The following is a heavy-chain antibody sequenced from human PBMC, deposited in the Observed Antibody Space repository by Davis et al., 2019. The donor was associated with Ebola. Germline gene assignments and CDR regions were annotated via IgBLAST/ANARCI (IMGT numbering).Heavy chain of an antibody. Sequence: PGGSLRLSCAASGFTFSSYSMNWVRQAPGKGLEWLSYISFSGSTIYYADSVKGRFTISRDNAKNSLYLQMNSLRDEDTAVYYCAKLTSDILTGRYFDYWGQGTLVTVSS. J-gene: IGHJ4*02. D-gene: IGHD3-9*01. CDR1: GFTFSSYS. CDR3: AKLTSDILTGRYFDY. V-gene: IGHV3-48*02. CDR2: ISFSGSTI.